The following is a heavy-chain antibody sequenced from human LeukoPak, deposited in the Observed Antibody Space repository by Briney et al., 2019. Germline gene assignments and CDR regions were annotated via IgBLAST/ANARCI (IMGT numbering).Heavy chain of an antibody. V-gene: IGHV3-7*01. CDR1: GFTFSTYW. J-gene: IGHJ4*02. CDR2: INQDGSEK. D-gene: IGHD3-10*01. Sequence: GGSLRPSCEASGFTFSTYWVTWVRQAPGKGLEWVANINQDGSEKYYVDSVKGRFTISRDNAKNSLYLQMNSLRAEDTAVYYCARGSGRYYIYWGQGTLVTVSS. CDR3: ARGSGRYYIY.